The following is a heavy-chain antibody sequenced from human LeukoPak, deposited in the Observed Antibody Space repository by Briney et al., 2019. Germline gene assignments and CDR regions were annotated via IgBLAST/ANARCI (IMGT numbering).Heavy chain of an antibody. V-gene: IGHV1-18*01. D-gene: IGHD2-2*01. CDR2: ISAYNGNT. CDR3: ARDARIGYCSSTSCPLLDY. Sequence: GASVKVSCKASGYTFTSYGISWVRQALGQGLEWMGWISAYNGNTNYAQKLQGRVTMTTNTSTSTAYMELRSLRSDDTAVYYCARDARIGYCSSTSCPLLDYWGQGTLVTVSS. J-gene: IGHJ4*02. CDR1: GYTFTSYG.